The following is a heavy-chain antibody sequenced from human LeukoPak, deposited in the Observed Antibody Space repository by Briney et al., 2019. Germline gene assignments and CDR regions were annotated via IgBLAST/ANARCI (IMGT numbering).Heavy chain of an antibody. CDR3: ARRLDYYDSRTYYRSFDY. J-gene: IGHJ4*02. V-gene: IGHV1-2*02. Sequence: GASVKVSCKASGYTFTDYYMHWVRQAPGQGLEWMGWIKPNSGGTNYAQNFQGRVTMTRDTSISTAYMELSRLTSDDTAVYYCARRLDYYDSRTYYRSFDYWGQGTLVTVSS. CDR1: GYTFTDYY. CDR2: IKPNSGGT. D-gene: IGHD3-22*01.